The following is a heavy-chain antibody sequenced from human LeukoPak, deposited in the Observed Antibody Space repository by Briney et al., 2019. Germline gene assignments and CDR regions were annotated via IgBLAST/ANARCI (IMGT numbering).Heavy chain of an antibody. CDR1: GYTFTDYY. CDR3: ARGGYYDSPETDY. CDR2: ISAYNGNT. V-gene: IGHV1-18*04. Sequence: EASVKVSCKASGYTFTDYYMHWVRQAPGQGLEWMGWISAYNGNTNYAQKLQGRVTMTTDTSTSTAYMELRSLRSDDTAVYYCARGGYYDSPETDYWGQGTLVTVSS. D-gene: IGHD3-22*01. J-gene: IGHJ4*02.